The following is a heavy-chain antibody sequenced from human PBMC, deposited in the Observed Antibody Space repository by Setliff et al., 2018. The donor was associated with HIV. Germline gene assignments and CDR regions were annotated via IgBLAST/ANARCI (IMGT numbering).Heavy chain of an antibody. CDR1: DYTFTTYW. CDR3: ARHRIVKAYYYYMDV. J-gene: IGHJ6*03. V-gene: IGHV5-51*01. CDR2: IYPEDSDA. D-gene: IGHD3-16*02. Sequence: GESLKISCKALDYTFTTYWIAWVRQMPGKGLEWMGIIYPEDSDARYSPSFEGQVTISADKSINTAYLQWSSLKASDTAMYYCARHRIVKAYYYYMDVWGKGTTVTVSS.